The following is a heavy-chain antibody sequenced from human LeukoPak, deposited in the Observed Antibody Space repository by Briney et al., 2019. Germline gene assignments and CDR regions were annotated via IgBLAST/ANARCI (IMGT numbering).Heavy chain of an antibody. V-gene: IGHV4-39*01. Sequence: SETLSLTCTVSGGSISSSSYYWGWIRQPPGKGPEWIGSIYYSGSTYYNPSLKSRVTISVDTSKNQFSLKLSSVTAADTAVYYCARLTTDYVWGSYRSGDDAFDIWGQGTMVTVSS. CDR2: IYYSGST. CDR1: GGSISSSSYY. CDR3: ARLTTDYVWGSYRSGDDAFDI. D-gene: IGHD3-16*02. J-gene: IGHJ3*02.